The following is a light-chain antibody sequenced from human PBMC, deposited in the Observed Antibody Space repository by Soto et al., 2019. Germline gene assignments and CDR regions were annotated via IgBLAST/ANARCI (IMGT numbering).Light chain of an antibody. CDR1: QSISNW. Sequence: EIQMTQSPSTLSASVGDRVTITCRASQSISNWLAWYQQRPGKAPKLLIYQASSLEGGVPSRFSGSGSGTEFTLTISSLQPDDFATYYCQQYNTYSRTFGQGTKVEIK. CDR2: QAS. CDR3: QQYNTYSRT. V-gene: IGKV1-5*03. J-gene: IGKJ1*01.